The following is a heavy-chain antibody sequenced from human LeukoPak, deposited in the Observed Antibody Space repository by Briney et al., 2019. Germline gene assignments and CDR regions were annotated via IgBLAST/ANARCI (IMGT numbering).Heavy chain of an antibody. D-gene: IGHD5-24*01. Sequence: GGSLRLSCAASGFTFSSYAMSWVRQAPGKGLEWVSAISGSGGSTYYADSVKGRFTISRDNSKNTLYLQMNSLRAEDTAVYYCAKDRGRDGYNLGFDYWGQGTLVTVSS. CDR1: GFTFSSYA. CDR3: AKDRGRDGYNLGFDY. CDR2: ISGSGGST. J-gene: IGHJ4*02. V-gene: IGHV3-23*01.